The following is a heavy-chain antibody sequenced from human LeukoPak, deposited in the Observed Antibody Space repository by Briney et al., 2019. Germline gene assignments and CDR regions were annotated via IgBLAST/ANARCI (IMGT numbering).Heavy chain of an antibody. D-gene: IGHD3-9*01. Sequence: SETLSLTCTVSGGSISSYYWSWIRQPSGKGLEWIVYIYYSGSTDYNPSLKSRVTISVDTSKNQFSLKLSSVTAADTAVYYCARFDILTGYFDYWGQGTLVTVSA. CDR3: ARFDILTGYFDY. V-gene: IGHV4-59*08. CDR1: GGSISSYY. CDR2: IYYSGST. J-gene: IGHJ4*02.